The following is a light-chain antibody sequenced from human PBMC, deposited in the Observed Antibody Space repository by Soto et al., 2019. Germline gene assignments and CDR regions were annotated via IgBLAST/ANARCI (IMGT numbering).Light chain of an antibody. J-gene: IGKJ2*01. CDR1: QSIGSW. Sequence: DIQMTQSPSTLSASVKDRVTITCRASQSIGSWLAWYQQKPGKAPKLLIYKASSLESGVPSRFSGSGSGTEFTLTISSLQPDDFATYYCQQYFIYSTCGQGTKLEIK. CDR2: KAS. CDR3: QQYFIYST. V-gene: IGKV1-5*03.